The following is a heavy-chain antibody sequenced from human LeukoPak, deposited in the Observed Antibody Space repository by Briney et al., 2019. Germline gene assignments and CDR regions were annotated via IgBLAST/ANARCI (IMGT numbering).Heavy chain of an antibody. CDR2: IYYTGNT. V-gene: IGHV4-59*12. CDR1: GGSISTFY. Sequence: SETLSLTCTVSGGSISTFYWSWIRQPPGKALEWMGYIYYTGNTNYNPSLKSRVTISVDKSKNQFSLKLRSVTAADTAVYYCARDLWFGEGGQGTLVTVSS. J-gene: IGHJ4*02. CDR3: ARDLWFGE. D-gene: IGHD3-10*01.